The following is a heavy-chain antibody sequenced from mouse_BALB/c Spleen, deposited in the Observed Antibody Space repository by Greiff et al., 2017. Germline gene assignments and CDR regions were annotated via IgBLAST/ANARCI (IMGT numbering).Heavy chain of an antibody. D-gene: IGHD2-14*01. CDR2: IDPENGNT. CDR3: ARWGYDGRFAY. CDR1: GFNIKDYY. V-gene: IGHV14-1*02. J-gene: IGHJ3*01. Sequence: VQLQQSGAELVRPGALVKLSCKASGFNIKDYYMHWVKQRPEQGLEWIGWIDPENGNTIYDPKFQGKASITADTSSNTAYLQLSSLTSEDTAVYYCARWGYDGRFAYGGQGTLVTVSA.